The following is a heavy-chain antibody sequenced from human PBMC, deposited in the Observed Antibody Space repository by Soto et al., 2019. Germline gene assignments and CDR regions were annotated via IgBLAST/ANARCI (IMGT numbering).Heavy chain of an antibody. CDR2: INPNSGGT. D-gene: IGHD2-15*01. CDR1: GYTFTGYY. J-gene: IGHJ4*02. Sequence: ASVKVSCKASGYTFTGYYMHWVRQAPGQGLEWMGWINPNSGGTNYAQKFQGRVTMTRDTPISTAYMELSRLRSDDTAVYYCARESQDCSGGSCYANFDYWGQGTLVTVSS. CDR3: ARESQDCSGGSCYANFDY. V-gene: IGHV1-2*02.